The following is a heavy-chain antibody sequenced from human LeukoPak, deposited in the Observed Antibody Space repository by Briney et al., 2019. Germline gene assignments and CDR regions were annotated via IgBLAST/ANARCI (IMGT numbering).Heavy chain of an antibody. CDR3: ARERVGSVSFDP. Sequence: GASVKVSCKASGGTFSSYAISWVRQAPGQGLEWMGGIIPIFGTANYAQKFQGRVTMTRDTSISTAYMELSRLRSDDTALYYCARERVGSVSFDPWGQGTLVTVSS. V-gene: IGHV1-69*05. J-gene: IGHJ5*02. CDR2: IIPIFGTA. D-gene: IGHD2-15*01. CDR1: GGTFSSYA.